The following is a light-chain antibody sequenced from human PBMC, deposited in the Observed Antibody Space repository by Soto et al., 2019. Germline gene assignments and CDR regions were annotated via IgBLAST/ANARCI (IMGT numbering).Light chain of an antibody. J-gene: IGKJ2*01. CDR1: EDISNF. V-gene: IGKV1-27*01. CDR3: QKYNSAPYT. Sequence: DIQMTQSPSYLSASVGDRVTITCRASEDISNFLAWYQQKPGKVPKLLIYTASTLQSGVPSRFSGGGSGTDFTLTISSLQSADVATYFCQKYNSAPYTFGQGTKLEIK. CDR2: TAS.